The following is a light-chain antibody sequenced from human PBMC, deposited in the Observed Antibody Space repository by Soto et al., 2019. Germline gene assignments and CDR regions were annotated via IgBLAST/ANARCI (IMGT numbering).Light chain of an antibody. Sequence: DIQMTQSPSSLSSSFGDSVAITCRASQTIDNYLNWYQQTPGKAPKLLIYGASRLQRQSGVPSRFSGSGSGTDLTLTISRLQSEDFATYYCQKLNSYPITCGQGTRLEIK. V-gene: IGKV1-39*01. CDR3: QKLNSYPIT. CDR1: QTIDNY. CDR2: GAS. J-gene: IGKJ5*01.